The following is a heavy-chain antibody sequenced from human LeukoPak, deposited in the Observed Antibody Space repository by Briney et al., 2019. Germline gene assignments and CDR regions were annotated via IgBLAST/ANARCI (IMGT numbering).Heavy chain of an antibody. Sequence: GGSLRLSCAASGFTFSSYAMHWVRQAPGKGLEWVAVISYDGSNKYYADSVKGRFTISRDNSKNTLYLQMNSLRSDDTAVYYCARGEQSVLASYYYYYYMDVWGKGTTVTVSS. CDR3: ARGEQSVLASYYYYYYMDV. CDR2: ISYDGSNK. V-gene: IGHV3-30-3*01. D-gene: IGHD1/OR15-1a*01. J-gene: IGHJ6*03. CDR1: GFTFSSYA.